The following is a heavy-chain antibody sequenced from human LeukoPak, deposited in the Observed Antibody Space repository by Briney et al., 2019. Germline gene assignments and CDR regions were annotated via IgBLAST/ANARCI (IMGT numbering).Heavy chain of an antibody. D-gene: IGHD5-18*01. Sequence: GGSLRLSCAASGFTFDDYAMHWVRQAPGKGREWVSGISRNSGSIGYADSVKGRFTISRDNAKNSLYLQMSSLRAEDTALYYCASPYRGYSYGVAYWGQGTLVTVSS. CDR1: GFTFDDYA. J-gene: IGHJ4*02. V-gene: IGHV3-9*01. CDR2: ISRNSGSI. CDR3: ASPYRGYSYGVAY.